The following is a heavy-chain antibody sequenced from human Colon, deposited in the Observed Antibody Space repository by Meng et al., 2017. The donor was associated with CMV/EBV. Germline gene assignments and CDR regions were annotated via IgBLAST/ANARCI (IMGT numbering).Heavy chain of an antibody. CDR3: ARASNSSFDP. CDR2: ISHDGGNK. CDR1: GFTFSAYP. D-gene: IGHD4-11*01. J-gene: IGHJ5*02. V-gene: IGHV3-30*04. Sequence: GESLKISCAASGFTFSAYPIHWVRQAPGKGLEWVAIISHDGGNKYFADSVKGLFTISRDNSQHTVNLQMSSLRDDDTAVYYCARASNSSFDPWGQGTLVTVSS.